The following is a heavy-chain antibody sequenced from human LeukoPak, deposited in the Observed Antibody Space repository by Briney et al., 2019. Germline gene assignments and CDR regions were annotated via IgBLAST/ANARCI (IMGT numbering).Heavy chain of an antibody. CDR1: GFTVSSNY. J-gene: IGHJ6*02. D-gene: IGHD1-1*01. CDR2: IYSGGST. V-gene: IGHV3-53*01. Sequence: GGSLRLSCAASGFTVSSNYMSWVRQAPGKGLEWVSVIYSGGSTYYADSVKGRFTISRDNSKNTLYLQMNSLRAEDTAVYYCAREYRYYYGMDVWGQGTTVTVS. CDR3: AREYRYYYGMDV.